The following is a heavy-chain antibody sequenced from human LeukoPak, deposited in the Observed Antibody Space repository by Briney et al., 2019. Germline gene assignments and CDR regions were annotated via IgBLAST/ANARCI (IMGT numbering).Heavy chain of an antibody. D-gene: IGHD2-2*01. CDR2: IYPGDSDT. Sequence: GESLKISCNGSGYSFTSYWIGWVRQMPGKGLEWMGIIYPGDSDTRYSPSFQGQVTISADKSISTAYLQWSSLKASDTAMYYCARRGISGYCSSTSCSHFDYWGQGTLVTVSS. CDR1: GYSFTSYW. J-gene: IGHJ4*02. V-gene: IGHV5-51*01. CDR3: ARRGISGYCSSTSCSHFDY.